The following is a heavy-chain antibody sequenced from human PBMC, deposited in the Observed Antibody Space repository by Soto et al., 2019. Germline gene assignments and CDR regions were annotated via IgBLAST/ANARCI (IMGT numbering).Heavy chain of an antibody. CDR1: GYSFTSYW. CDR3: ARHGAAAVTLDYYYYGMDV. CDR2: IYPGDSDT. Sequence: GESLKISCKGSGYSFTSYWIGWVRQMPGKGLEWMGIIYPGDSDTRYSPSFQGQVTISADKSISTAYLQWSSLKASDTAMYYCARHGAAAVTLDYYYYGMDVWGQGTTVTVSS. V-gene: IGHV5-51*01. D-gene: IGHD6-13*01. J-gene: IGHJ6*02.